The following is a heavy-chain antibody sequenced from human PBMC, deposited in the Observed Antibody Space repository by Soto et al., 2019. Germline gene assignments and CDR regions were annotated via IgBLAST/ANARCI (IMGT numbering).Heavy chain of an antibody. CDR3: ATSRKFFQI. V-gene: IGHV4-30-2*01. Sequence: SETLSLTCAVSGGYISGGYYSGSWIRQPPGKGLEWIGFMYNSGSTYYNSSLKSRVTISVDRSKNHFFLNLTSVTAADTAVYYCATSRKFFQIWGQGTKVTVSS. J-gene: IGHJ3*02. CDR2: MYNSGST. CDR1: GGYISGGYYS.